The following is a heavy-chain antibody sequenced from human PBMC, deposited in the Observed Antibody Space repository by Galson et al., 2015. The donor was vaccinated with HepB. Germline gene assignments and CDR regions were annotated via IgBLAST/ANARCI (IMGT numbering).Heavy chain of an antibody. D-gene: IGHD2-15*01. Sequence: LSLTCAVYGGSFSGYYWSWIRQPPGKGLEWIGEISHSGSTNYNPSLKSRLTISVDTSKNQFSLKLSSVTAADTAVYYCARDVGCSGGSCYSGGYWGQGTLVTVSS. CDR3: ARDVGCSGGSCYSGGY. CDR2: ISHSGST. J-gene: IGHJ4*02. CDR1: GGSFSGYY. V-gene: IGHV4-34*01.